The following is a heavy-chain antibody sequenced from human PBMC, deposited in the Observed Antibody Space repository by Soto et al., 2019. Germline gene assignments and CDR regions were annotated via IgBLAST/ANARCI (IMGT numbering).Heavy chain of an antibody. J-gene: IGHJ6*02. CDR3: ARSQGSSTSLEIYYYYYYGMDV. D-gene: IGHD2-2*01. CDR2: IIPISGTA. Sequence: QVQLVQSGAEVKKPGSSVKFSCKASGGTFSSYAISCVRQAPGQGLEWMGGIIPISGTANYAQKFQGRVTITADESTSTAYMELSSLRSEDTAVYYCARSQGSSTSLEIYYYYYYGMDVWGQGTTVTVSS. CDR1: GGTFSSYA. V-gene: IGHV1-69*01.